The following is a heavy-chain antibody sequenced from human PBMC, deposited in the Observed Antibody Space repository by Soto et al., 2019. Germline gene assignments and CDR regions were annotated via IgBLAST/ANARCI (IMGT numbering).Heavy chain of an antibody. Sequence: SETLSLTCSVSGGAISSSSYYWGWIRQPPGKGLEWIGSIYYSGSTYYNQSLKSRVTISVDTSKNQFSLKLSSVTAADTAVYYCARALTYYYDSSGYHAPYFDYWGQGTLVTVSS. CDR2: IYYSGST. V-gene: IGHV4-39*01. CDR3: ARALTYYYDSSGYHAPYFDY. D-gene: IGHD3-22*01. CDR1: GGAISSSSYY. J-gene: IGHJ4*02.